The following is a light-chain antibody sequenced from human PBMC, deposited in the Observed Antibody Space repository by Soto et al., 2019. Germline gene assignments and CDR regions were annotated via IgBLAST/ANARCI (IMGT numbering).Light chain of an antibody. CDR2: NDN. CDR1: SPQIGRNA. V-gene: IGLV1-44*01. CDR3: ASWDDGLSASYV. Sequence: QSLLTQPPPASWTPRQRGALSFSGSSPQIGRNAVSWYRHLPGRAPQLVIYNDNERPSGVPDRFSGSKSGTSASLAISGLQSEDEADYLCASWDDGLSASYVFGTGTKVTVL. J-gene: IGLJ1*01.